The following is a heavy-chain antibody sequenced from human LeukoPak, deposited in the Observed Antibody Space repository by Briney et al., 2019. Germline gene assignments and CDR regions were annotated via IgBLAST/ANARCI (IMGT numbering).Heavy chain of an antibody. CDR1: GFTFTNAW. CDR3: ARGFGEVQLVDFDY. V-gene: IGHV3-15*01. D-gene: IGHD6-6*01. Sequence: GGSLRLSCAASGFTFTNAWMSWVRQAPGKGLEWVGRINSKTKGGTTDYAAPVKGRFTISRDDSKNTLYLQMNSLRAEDTAVYYCARGFGEVQLVDFDYWGQGTLVTVSS. CDR2: INSKTKGGTT. J-gene: IGHJ4*02.